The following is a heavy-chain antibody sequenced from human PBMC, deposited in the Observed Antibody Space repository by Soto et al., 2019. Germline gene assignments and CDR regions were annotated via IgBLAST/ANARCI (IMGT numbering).Heavy chain of an antibody. J-gene: IGHJ5*02. CDR1: GGSISYFY. V-gene: IGHV4-59*01. Sequence: SETLSLTCDVSGGSISYFYWSWIRQPPGKGLEWIGSVFSSGIANYNPSLKSRVTISLDTSKIQFSLRLGSVTAADTAVYYCASHYCSGNNCYNWFDPWGQGTLVTVSS. CDR2: VFSSGIA. D-gene: IGHD2-8*02. CDR3: ASHYCSGNNCYNWFDP.